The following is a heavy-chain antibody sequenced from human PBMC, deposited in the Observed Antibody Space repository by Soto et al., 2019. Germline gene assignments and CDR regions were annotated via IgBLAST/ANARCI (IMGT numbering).Heavy chain of an antibody. D-gene: IGHD3-10*01. Sequence: SETLSLTCTVSGVSIISYYWSWIRQPPGKGLEWIGYIYYSGSTNYNPSLKSRVTISVDTSKNQFSLKLSSVTAADTAVYYCARYGSGSYYLPNWFDPWGQGTLVTVSS. CDR2: IYYSGST. J-gene: IGHJ5*02. CDR3: ARYGSGSYYLPNWFDP. V-gene: IGHV4-59*01. CDR1: GVSIISYY.